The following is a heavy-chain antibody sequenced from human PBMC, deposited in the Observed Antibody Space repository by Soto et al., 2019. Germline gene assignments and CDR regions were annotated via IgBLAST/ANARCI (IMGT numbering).Heavy chain of an antibody. Sequence: ASVKVSCKASGYSFTRYGISWVRQAPGQGLEWMGWISACNGNTNYAQKFQGRVTMTTDTSTSTAYMELRSLRSDDTAVYYCARSGTTSQYYYMDVWGKGTTVTVSS. CDR2: ISACNGNT. D-gene: IGHD1-1*01. J-gene: IGHJ6*03. CDR1: GYSFTRYG. CDR3: ARSGTTSQYYYMDV. V-gene: IGHV1-18*01.